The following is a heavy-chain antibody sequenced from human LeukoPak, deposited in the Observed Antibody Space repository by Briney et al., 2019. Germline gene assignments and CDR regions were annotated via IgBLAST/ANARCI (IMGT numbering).Heavy chain of an antibody. D-gene: IGHD6-19*01. J-gene: IGHJ4*02. CDR1: GFTFSSYG. CDR2: IWYDGSNK. Sequence: PGGSLRLSCAASGFTFSSYGMHWVRQAPGKGLEWVAVIWYDGSNKYYADSVKGRFTISRDNSKNTLYLQMNSLRAEDTAVYYCARDSGIGTQWLSQPDYWGQGTLVTVSS. V-gene: IGHV3-33*01. CDR3: ARDSGIGTQWLSQPDY.